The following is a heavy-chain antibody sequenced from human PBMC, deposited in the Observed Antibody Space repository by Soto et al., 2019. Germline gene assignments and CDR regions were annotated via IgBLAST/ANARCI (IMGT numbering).Heavy chain of an antibody. CDR3: ARGVGVLEWLDNWFDP. J-gene: IGHJ5*02. Sequence: QVRLVQSGAEVKKPGASVKVSCKASGYTFTSYDINWVRQATGQGLEWMGWMNPNSGNTGYAQKFQGRVTMTRNTSISTAYMELSSLRSEDTAVYYCARGVGVLEWLDNWFDPWGQGTLVTVSS. D-gene: IGHD3-3*01. CDR1: GYTFTSYD. V-gene: IGHV1-8*01. CDR2: MNPNSGNT.